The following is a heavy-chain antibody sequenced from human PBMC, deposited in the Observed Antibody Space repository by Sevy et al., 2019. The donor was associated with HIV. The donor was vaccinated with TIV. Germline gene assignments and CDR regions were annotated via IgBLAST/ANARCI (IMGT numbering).Heavy chain of an antibody. CDR2: ISTLNT. Sequence: ASVKVSCKASGYSFTSYGITWVRQAPGQGLEWMGWISTLNTNYAQKLQGRVTLTTDTSTSTVYMELRSLRSDDTAVYYCAGATSGSQGPGQYFQHWGQGTLVTVSS. V-gene: IGHV1-18*01. D-gene: IGHD1-26*01. CDR1: GYSFTSYG. CDR3: AGATSGSQGPGQYFQH. J-gene: IGHJ1*01.